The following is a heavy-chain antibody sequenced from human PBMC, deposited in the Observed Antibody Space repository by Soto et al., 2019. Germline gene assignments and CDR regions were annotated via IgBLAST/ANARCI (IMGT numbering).Heavy chain of an antibody. D-gene: IGHD7-27*01. CDR1: GFTFSSYS. CDR3: ARSPALILVTGVGGDFDY. CDR2: ISSSSSYI. J-gene: IGHJ4*02. Sequence: EVQLVESGGGLVKPGGSLRLSCAASGFTFSSYSMNWVRQAPGKGLEWVSSISSSSSYIYYADSVKGRFTSSRDNAMNSLYLQMNSLRAEDTAVYYCARSPALILVTGVGGDFDYWGQGTLVTVSS. V-gene: IGHV3-21*01.